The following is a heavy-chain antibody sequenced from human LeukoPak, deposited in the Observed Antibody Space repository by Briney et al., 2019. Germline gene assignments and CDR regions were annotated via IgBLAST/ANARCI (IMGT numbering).Heavy chain of an antibody. CDR1: GFIFSNYA. Sequence: GGSLRLSCAASGFIFSNYAMMWVRQAPGKGLEWVSCVTGSGGRTFYADSVKGRFTIPRDNSQNTLYLQMNSLGAEDPAVYYFAKGAASARVAWIARWGQGTLVTVSS. CDR3: AKGAASARVAWIAR. D-gene: IGHD2-21*01. J-gene: IGHJ4*01. CDR2: VTGSGGRT. V-gene: IGHV3-23*01.